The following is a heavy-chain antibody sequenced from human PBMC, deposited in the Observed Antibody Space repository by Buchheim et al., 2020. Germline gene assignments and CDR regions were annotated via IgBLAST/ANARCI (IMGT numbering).Heavy chain of an antibody. J-gene: IGHJ6*02. CDR3: AKTYSRGMDV. CDR1: GFTFSSYG. V-gene: IGHV3-30*18. D-gene: IGHD6-13*01. CDR2: ISYDGSNK. Sequence: QVQLVESGGGVVQPGRSLRLSCAASGFTFSSYGMHWVRQAPGKGLEWVAVISYDGSNKYYADSVKGRFTISRDNSKNTLYLQMNSLRAEDTAVYYCAKTYSRGMDVWGQGTT.